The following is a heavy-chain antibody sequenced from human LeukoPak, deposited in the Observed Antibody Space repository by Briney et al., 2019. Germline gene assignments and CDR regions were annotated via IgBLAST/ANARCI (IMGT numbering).Heavy chain of an antibody. V-gene: IGHV1-69*06. Sequence: SVKVSCKASGGTFSSYAMSWVRQAPGQGLEWMGGIIPIFGTANQGRVTITADNSTSTAYMELSSLRSEDTAVYYCARGRVYCSSTSCYVGYGMDVWGKGTTVTASS. CDR3: ARGRVYCSSTSCYVGYGMDV. CDR2: IIPIFGTA. D-gene: IGHD2-2*01. J-gene: IGHJ6*04. CDR1: GGTFSSYA.